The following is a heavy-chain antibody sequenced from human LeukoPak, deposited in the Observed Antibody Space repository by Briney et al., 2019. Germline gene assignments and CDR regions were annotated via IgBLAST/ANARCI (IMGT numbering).Heavy chain of an antibody. CDR1: GFTFDDYG. J-gene: IGHJ4*02. D-gene: IGHD2/OR15-2a*01. CDR2: ISGSGGST. V-gene: IGHV3-23*01. CDR3: ARDWFHAIDY. Sequence: PGGSLRLSCAASGFTFDDYGMSWVRQAPGKGLEWVSAISGSGGSTHYADSVKGRFTISRDNSKNTLYLQMNSLRAEDTAVYYCARDWFHAIDYWGQGTLVTVSS.